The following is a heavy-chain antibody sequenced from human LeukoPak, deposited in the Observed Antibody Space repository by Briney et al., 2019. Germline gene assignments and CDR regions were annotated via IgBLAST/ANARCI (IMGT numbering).Heavy chain of an antibody. CDR2: IYYSGSA. Sequence: SETLSLTCTVSGDSVSSENYHWTWIRQPPGKGLECIGYIYYSGSANYNPSLKSRVTMSVDTSKNQFSLRLNSVTAADTAVYYCARDRKRITIFGVVIIGADSSYGMDVWGQGTTVTVSS. V-gene: IGHV4-61*01. D-gene: IGHD3-3*01. J-gene: IGHJ6*02. CDR1: GDSVSSENYH. CDR3: ARDRKRITIFGVVIIGADSSYGMDV.